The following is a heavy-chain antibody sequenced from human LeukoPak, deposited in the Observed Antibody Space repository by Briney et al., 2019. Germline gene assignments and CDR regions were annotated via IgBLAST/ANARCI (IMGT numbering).Heavy chain of an antibody. CDR3: VRVKGSYFDY. CDR1: GFPLSSYS. J-gene: IGHJ4*02. D-gene: IGHD2-15*01. CDR2: ISSSGSAI. V-gene: IGHV3-48*01. Sequence: GGSLRLSCAASGFPLSSYSINWVRQAPGKGLEWVSYISSSGSAIYYVDSVKGRFTVSRDNAKNSPFLQMDSPRAEDTAVYYCVRVKGSYFDYWGQGALVTVSS.